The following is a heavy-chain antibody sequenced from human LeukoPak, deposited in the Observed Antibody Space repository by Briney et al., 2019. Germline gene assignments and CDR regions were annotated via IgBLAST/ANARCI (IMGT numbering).Heavy chain of an antibody. Sequence: SETLSLTCTVSGGSISSYYWSWIRQPPGKGLEWIGYIYYSGGTNYNPSLKSRVTISVDTSKNQFSLKLSSVTAADTAVYYCARVSAVGYSYELDYWGQGTLVTVSS. V-gene: IGHV4-59*01. CDR3: ARVSAVGYSYELDY. J-gene: IGHJ4*02. CDR1: GGSISSYY. CDR2: IYYSGGT. D-gene: IGHD5-18*01.